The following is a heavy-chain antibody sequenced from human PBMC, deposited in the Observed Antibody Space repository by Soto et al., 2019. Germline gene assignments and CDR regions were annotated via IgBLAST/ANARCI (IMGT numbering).Heavy chain of an antibody. CDR2: ISGSGGST. V-gene: IGHV3-23*01. J-gene: IGHJ4*02. Sequence: GGSLRLSCAASGFTFSSYAMSWVRQAPGKGLEWVSAISGSGGSTYYADSVKGRFTISRDNSKNTLYLQMNSLRAEDTAVYYCAKDLYYDSSGYYYDYWGQGTLVTVSS. CDR1: GFTFSSYA. D-gene: IGHD3-22*01. CDR3: AKDLYYDSSGYYYDY.